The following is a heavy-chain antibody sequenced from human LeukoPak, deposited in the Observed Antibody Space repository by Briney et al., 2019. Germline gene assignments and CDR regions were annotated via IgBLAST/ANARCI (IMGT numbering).Heavy chain of an antibody. CDR3: ARVKITMVRGVSDY. CDR2: IIPILGIA. V-gene: IGHV1-69*04. CDR1: GGTFSSYA. Sequence: SVKVSCKASGGTFSSYAISWVRQAPGQGLEWMGRIIPILGIANYAQKFQGRVTITADKSTSTAYMELSSLRSEDTAVYYCARVKITMVRGVSDYWGQGTLVTVSS. D-gene: IGHD3-10*01. J-gene: IGHJ4*02.